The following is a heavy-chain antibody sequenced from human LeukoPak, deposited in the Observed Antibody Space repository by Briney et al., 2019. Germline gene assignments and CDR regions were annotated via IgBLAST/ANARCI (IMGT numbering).Heavy chain of an antibody. CDR3: AKALEILLVDY. D-gene: IGHD2/OR15-2a*01. J-gene: IGHJ4*02. V-gene: IGHV3-23*01. CDR2: ISGSGGST. CDR1: GGSISGYY. Sequence: PSETLSLTCTVSGGSISGYYWSWIRQPPGKGLEWVSGISGSGGSTYYADSVKGRFTISRDNSKNTLYLQMNSLRAEDTAVYYCAKALEILLVDYWGQGILVTVSS.